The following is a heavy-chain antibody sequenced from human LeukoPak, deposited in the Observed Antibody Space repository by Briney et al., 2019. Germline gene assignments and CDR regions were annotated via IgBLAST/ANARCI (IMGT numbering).Heavy chain of an antibody. J-gene: IGHJ4*02. V-gene: IGHV1-2*02. D-gene: IGHD3-9*01. CDR1: GYTFTGYY. Sequence: GSVKVSCKASGYTFTGYYMHWVRQAPGQGLEWMGWINPNSGGTNYAQKFQGRVTMTRDTSISTAYMELSRLRSDDTAVYYCARGEALRYFDWLSRFDYWGQGTLVTVSS. CDR3: ARGEALRYFDWLSRFDY. CDR2: INPNSGGT.